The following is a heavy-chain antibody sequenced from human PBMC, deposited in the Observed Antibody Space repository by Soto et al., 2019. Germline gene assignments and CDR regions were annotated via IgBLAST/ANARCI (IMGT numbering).Heavy chain of an antibody. CDR1: GYTFTGYY. D-gene: IGHD3-10*01. V-gene: IGHV1-2*02. J-gene: IGHJ6*02. Sequence: ASVKVSCKASGYTFTGYYMHWVRPAPGQGLEWMGWINPNSGGTNYAQKFQGRVTMTRDTSISTAYMELSRLRSDDTAVYYCAREGGKLLWFGELWDYYGMDVWGQGTTVTVSS. CDR3: AREGGKLLWFGELWDYYGMDV. CDR2: INPNSGGT.